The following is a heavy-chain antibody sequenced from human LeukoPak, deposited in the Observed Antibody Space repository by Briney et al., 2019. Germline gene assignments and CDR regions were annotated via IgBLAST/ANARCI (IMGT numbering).Heavy chain of an antibody. CDR1: GGSISSYY. Sequence: SETLSLTCTVSGGSISSYYWSWIRQPPGKGLEWIGYIYTSGSTNYNPSLKSRVTISVDTSKNQFSLKLRSVTAADTAVYYCARSGRGYSYGPMYYFDYWGQGTLVTVSS. J-gene: IGHJ4*02. V-gene: IGHV4-4*08. D-gene: IGHD5-18*01. CDR3: ARSGRGYSYGPMYYFDY. CDR2: IYTSGST.